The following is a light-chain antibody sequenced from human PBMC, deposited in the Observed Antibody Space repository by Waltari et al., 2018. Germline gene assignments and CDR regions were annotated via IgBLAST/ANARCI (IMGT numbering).Light chain of an antibody. V-gene: IGKV3-20*01. CDR1: QSVGRT. J-gene: IGKJ1*01. CDR2: GAS. Sequence: EIVLTQSPGTLSLSPGERATLSCRASQSVGRTLAWYQQKPGQAPRRLSYGASNRATGTPDRFSGSGSGTDFSLTISRLDPADFAVYYCQHYVRLPVAFGQGTTVEIK. CDR3: QHYVRLPVA.